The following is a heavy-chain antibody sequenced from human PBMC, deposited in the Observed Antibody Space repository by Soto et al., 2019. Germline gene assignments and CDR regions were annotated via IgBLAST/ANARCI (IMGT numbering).Heavy chain of an antibody. CDR1: GYTFTSYG. D-gene: IGHD6-19*01. CDR2: ISAYNGNT. CDR3: AKYSSGWYGTHAFDI. V-gene: IGHV1-18*01. J-gene: IGHJ3*02. Sequence: ASVKVSCKASGYTFTSYGISWVRQAPGQGLEWMGWISAYNGNTNYAQKLQGRVTMTTDTSTSTAYMELRSLRSDDTAVYYCAKYSSGWYGTHAFDIWGKGTMVTVSS.